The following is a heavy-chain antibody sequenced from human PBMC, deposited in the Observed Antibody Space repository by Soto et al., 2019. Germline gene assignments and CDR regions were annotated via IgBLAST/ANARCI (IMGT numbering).Heavy chain of an antibody. V-gene: IGHV4-30-2*01. J-gene: IGHJ5*02. CDR1: GGSITSGGYS. Sequence: QLQLQESGSGLVKPSETLSLNCAVSGGSITSGGYSWVWIRQPPGQGLEWIGYMYHSGNTYYNPSLKGRVTISLDHSRNQFSLRLNSVTAADSAVYFWVSSKYAVVAGYVWFDPWGQGTLVTVSS. D-gene: IGHD2-21*01. CDR2: MYHSGNT. CDR3: VSSKYAVVAGYVWFDP.